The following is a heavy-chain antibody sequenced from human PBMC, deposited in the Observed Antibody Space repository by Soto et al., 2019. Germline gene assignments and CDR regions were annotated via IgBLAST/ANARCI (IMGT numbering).Heavy chain of an antibody. CDR1: GFTFSSYA. J-gene: IGHJ4*02. Sequence: GGSLRLSCAASGFTFSSYAMSWVRQAPGKGLEWVSAISGSGGSTYYADSVKGRFTISRDDSKNTLYLQMNSLRAEDTAVYYCAKGGYSYGYYFDYWGQGTLVTVSS. CDR2: ISGSGGST. D-gene: IGHD5-18*01. V-gene: IGHV3-23*01. CDR3: AKGGYSYGYYFDY.